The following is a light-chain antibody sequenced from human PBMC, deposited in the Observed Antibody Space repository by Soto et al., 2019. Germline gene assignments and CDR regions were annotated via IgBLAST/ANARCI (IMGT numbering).Light chain of an antibody. J-gene: IGKJ3*01. V-gene: IGKV1-33*01. Sequence: IQMTQSPSSLSASVGDRVTITCQASQDISDYLNWYQQRPGKAPKLLIDDASNLEVGVPSRFTGSGFGTHFTLSISSLQPEDYATYFCQHYDNVPTFTFGPGTKVDIK. CDR3: QHYDNVPTFT. CDR2: DAS. CDR1: QDISDY.